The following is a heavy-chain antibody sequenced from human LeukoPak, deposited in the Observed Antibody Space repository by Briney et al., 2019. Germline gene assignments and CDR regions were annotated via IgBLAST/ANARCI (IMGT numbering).Heavy chain of an antibody. J-gene: IGHJ5*02. CDR3: ARHPYSSGWYLDP. D-gene: IGHD6-19*01. CDR2: IYPGDSDT. V-gene: IGHV5-51*01. CDR1: GYSFISYW. Sequence: GESLKISCKGSGYSFISYWIGWVRQMPGKGLEWMGIIYPGDSDTRYSPSFQGQVTISADKSISTAYLQWSSLKASDTAMYYCARHPYSSGWYLDPWGQGTLVTVSS.